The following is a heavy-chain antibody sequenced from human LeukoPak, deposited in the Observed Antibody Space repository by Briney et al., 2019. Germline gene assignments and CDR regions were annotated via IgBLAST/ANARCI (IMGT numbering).Heavy chain of an antibody. Sequence: SETLSLTCAVSGGSISSGGYSWSWIWQPPGKGLEWIGYIYYSGSTYYNPSLKSRVTISVDTSKNQFSLKLSSVTAADTAVYYRARVYYYDSSGYYFDYWGQGTLVTVSS. D-gene: IGHD3-22*01. J-gene: IGHJ4*02. CDR2: IYYSGST. V-gene: IGHV4-30-4*07. CDR1: GGSISSGGYS. CDR3: ARVYYYDSSGYYFDY.